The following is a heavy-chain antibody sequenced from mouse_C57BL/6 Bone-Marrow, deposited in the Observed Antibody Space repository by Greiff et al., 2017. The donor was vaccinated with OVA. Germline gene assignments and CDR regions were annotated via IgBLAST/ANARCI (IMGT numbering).Heavy chain of an antibody. CDR3: ARGGYWTYWYFDV. CDR1: GYTFTDYY. J-gene: IGHJ1*03. D-gene: IGHD2-3*01. CDR2: INPYNGGT. Sequence: EVQLQQSGPVLVKPGASVKMSCTASGYTFTDYYMNWVKQSHGQSLEWIGVINPYNGGTSYNQKFKGKATLTVDKSSSTAYMELNSLTSEDSAVYYWARGGYWTYWYFDVWGTGTTVTVSS. V-gene: IGHV1-19*01.